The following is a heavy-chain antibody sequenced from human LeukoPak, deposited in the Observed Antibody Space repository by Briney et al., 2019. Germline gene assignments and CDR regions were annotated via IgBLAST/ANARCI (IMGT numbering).Heavy chain of an antibody. V-gene: IGHV3-23*01. CDR1: GFTFSSYW. CDR2: ISGTGGST. D-gene: IGHD3-9*01. Sequence: GSLRLSCAASGFTFSSYWMHWVRQAPGKGLEWVSAISGTGGSTFFADSVKGRFTISRDNSKYTLFLQMNSLRAEDTALYFCVKGDYDVLTGWHNWFDPWGQGTLVTVSS. CDR3: VKGDYDVLTGWHNWFDP. J-gene: IGHJ5*02.